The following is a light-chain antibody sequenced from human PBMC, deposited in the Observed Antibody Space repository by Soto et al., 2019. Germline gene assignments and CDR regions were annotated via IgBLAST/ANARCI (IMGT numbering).Light chain of an antibody. Sequence: VLTQSPGTLSLSPGDRATLSCRSSQTLSTMFLAWYQQKPGQAPRLLIYGTSTRAAGIPDRFSGSGSGTDFTLTISRLEPEDIAVYYCQHYGSAPYTFGQGTKLEIK. J-gene: IGKJ2*01. CDR3: QHYGSAPYT. V-gene: IGKV3-20*01. CDR1: QTLSTMF. CDR2: GTS.